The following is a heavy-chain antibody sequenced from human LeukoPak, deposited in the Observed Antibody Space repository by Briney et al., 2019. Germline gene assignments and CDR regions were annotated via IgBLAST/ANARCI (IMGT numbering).Heavy chain of an antibody. V-gene: IGHV1-2*02. J-gene: IGHJ5*02. D-gene: IGHD1-26*01. CDR3: ARRGETVGANNWFDP. CDR1: GYTFTGYY. Sequence: ASVKVSCKASGYTFTGYYMHWVRQAPGQGLEWMGWINPNSGGTNYAQKFQGRVTMTRDTSISTAYMELSRLRSDDTAVYYCARRGETVGANNWFDPWGQGTLVTVSS. CDR2: INPNSGGT.